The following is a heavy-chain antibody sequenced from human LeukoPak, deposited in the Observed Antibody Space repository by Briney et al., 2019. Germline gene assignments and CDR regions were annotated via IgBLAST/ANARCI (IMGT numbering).Heavy chain of an antibody. CDR2: INPRGTST. V-gene: IGHV1-46*01. Sequence: GASVKVSCKAFGYTFTRHYMHWVRQAPGQGLEWMGVINPRGTSTIYAEKFQGRIILTRDTSISTAYMELSRLRSDDTAVYYCARDPTSYGDYGYYWYFDLWGRGTLVTVSS. D-gene: IGHD4-17*01. J-gene: IGHJ2*01. CDR1: GYTFTRHY. CDR3: ARDPTSYGDYGYYWYFDL.